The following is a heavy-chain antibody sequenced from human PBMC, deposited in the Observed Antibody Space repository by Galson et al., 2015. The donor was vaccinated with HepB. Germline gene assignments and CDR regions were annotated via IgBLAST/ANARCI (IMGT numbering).Heavy chain of an antibody. CDR1: GFTFSRYG. Sequence: SLRLSCAASGFTFSRYGMHWVRQAPGKGLEWVAVIYYDGSKKYYADSVKGRFTISRDNSKNTLYLQMNSLRVEDTAVYYCARDNSPLGYYYGMDVWGQGTTVSVSS. CDR3: ARDNSPLGYYYGMDV. V-gene: IGHV3-33*08. CDR2: IYYDGSKK. D-gene: IGHD3-22*01. J-gene: IGHJ6*02.